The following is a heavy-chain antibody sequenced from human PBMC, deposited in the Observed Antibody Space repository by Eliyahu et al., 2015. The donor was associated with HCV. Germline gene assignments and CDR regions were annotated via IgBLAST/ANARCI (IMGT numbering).Heavy chain of an antibody. V-gene: IGHV2-5*01. CDR3: AHDSPGYYGFDV. Sequence: QITLKESGPTLVKPTQTLTLTCTFXGFSLSSSGVXVAWIRQPPGKALEWLALIYGNDDKRYSPSLKSRLTIAKDTSKNQVVLTITNLEPVDTATYFCAHDSPGYYGFDVWGQGTTVTVSS. CDR2: IYGNDDK. J-gene: IGHJ6*02. D-gene: IGHD3-22*01. CDR1: GFSLSSSGVX.